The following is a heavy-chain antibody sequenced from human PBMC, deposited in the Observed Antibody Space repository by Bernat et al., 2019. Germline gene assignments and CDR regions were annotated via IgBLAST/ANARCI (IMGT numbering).Heavy chain of an antibody. J-gene: IGHJ4*02. Sequence: QVQLVESGGGVVQPGRSLRLSCAASGFTFSSYGMHCVRQAPGKGLEWVAVISYDGSNKYYADSVKGRFTISRDNSKNTLYLQMNSLSAEDTAVYYCAKIGEGGFDYWGQGTLVTVSS. CDR3: AKIGEGGFDY. CDR1: GFTFSSYG. D-gene: IGHD3-10*01. CDR2: ISYDGSNK. V-gene: IGHV3-30*18.